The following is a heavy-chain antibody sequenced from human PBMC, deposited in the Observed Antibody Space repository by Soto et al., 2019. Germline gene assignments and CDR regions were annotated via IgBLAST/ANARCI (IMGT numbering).Heavy chain of an antibody. V-gene: IGHV3-23*01. D-gene: IGHD3-9*01. CDR3: AKWASDLLFPFGPPSDYYYGMDV. J-gene: IGHJ6*02. Sequence: PGGSLRLSCAASGFTFSSYAMSWVRQAPGKGLEWVSAISGSGGSTYYADSVKGRFTISRDNCKNTLYLQMNRLRAEERAVYYSAKWASDLLFPFGPPSDYYYGMDVWGQGTTVTVS. CDR1: GFTFSSYA. CDR2: ISGSGGST.